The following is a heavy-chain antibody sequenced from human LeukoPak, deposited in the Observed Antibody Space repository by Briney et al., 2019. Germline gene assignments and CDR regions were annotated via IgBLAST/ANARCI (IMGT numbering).Heavy chain of an antibody. V-gene: IGHV3-23*01. CDR3: AKLPTYPYYYDSSAGY. CDR1: GFTFSSYA. Sequence: GGSLRLSCAASGFTFSSYAMSWVRQAPGKGLEWVSAISGSGGSTYYADSVKGRFTISSDNSKNTLYLQMNSLRAEDTAVYYCAKLPTYPYYYDSSAGYWGQGTLVTVSS. CDR2: ISGSGGST. J-gene: IGHJ4*02. D-gene: IGHD3-22*01.